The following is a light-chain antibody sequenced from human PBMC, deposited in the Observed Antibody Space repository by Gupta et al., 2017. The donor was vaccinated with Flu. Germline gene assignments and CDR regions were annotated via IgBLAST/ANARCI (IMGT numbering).Light chain of an antibody. CDR1: QSLLHSNGYNY. J-gene: IGKJ1*01. Sequence: DIVMTQSPLSLTVTPGEPASISCRSSQSLLHSNGYNYLDWYLQKPGQSPQLLIYLGSNRASGVPDRFSGSGSGTEFTLKISRVEAEDVGVYYCMQARQTPRTFGQGTKVEIK. CDR3: MQARQTPRT. CDR2: LGS. V-gene: IGKV2-28*01.